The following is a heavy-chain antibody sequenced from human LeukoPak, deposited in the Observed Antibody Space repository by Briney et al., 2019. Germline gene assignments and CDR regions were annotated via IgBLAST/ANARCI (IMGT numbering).Heavy chain of an antibody. D-gene: IGHD1-26*01. CDR2: VYYSGSN. CDR1: GGSISSYY. Sequence: SETLSLTCTVSGGSISSYYWSWIRQPPGKGLEWIGHVYYSGSNNDNPYRKSRVSMSIDKSKIQFSMKLSSVADADTDVYYCAGGGTYLRYYFDFWGQGTLVTVSS. CDR3: AGGGTYLRYYFDF. J-gene: IGHJ4*02. V-gene: IGHV4-59*08.